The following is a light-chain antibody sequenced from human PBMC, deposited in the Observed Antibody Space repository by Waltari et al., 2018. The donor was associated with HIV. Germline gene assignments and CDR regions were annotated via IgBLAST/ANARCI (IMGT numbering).Light chain of an antibody. CDR1: QNVNSW. CDR3: LQYDSQSPEMFT. V-gene: IGKV1-5*03. Sequence: DIEMTQSPSILSASIGDRVTITCRASQNVNSWLAWYQQKPGKAPKLLVYKASTLENGVPSRFRGSGSGTEFILTISSLQPDDFASYYCLQYDSQSPEMFTFGPGTKVEIK. CDR2: KAS. J-gene: IGKJ3*01.